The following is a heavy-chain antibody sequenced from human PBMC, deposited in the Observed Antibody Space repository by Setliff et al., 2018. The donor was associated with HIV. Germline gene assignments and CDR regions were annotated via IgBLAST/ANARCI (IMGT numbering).Heavy chain of an antibody. Sequence: PAGKGLEWXXYIYYTGSTYYXXSLKSRLTISIDTPKNPLSLNLRSGTAPDTAVFQCPIHLGGPRNFDNWGQGTLVTVSS. CDR2: IYYTGST. CDR3: PIHLGGPRNFDN. V-gene: IGHV4-30-4*01. D-gene: IGHD2-15*01. J-gene: IGHJ4*02.